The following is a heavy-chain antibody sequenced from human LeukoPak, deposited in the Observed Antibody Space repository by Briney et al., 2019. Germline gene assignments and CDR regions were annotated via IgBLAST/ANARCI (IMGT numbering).Heavy chain of an antibody. D-gene: IGHD2-15*01. J-gene: IGHJ4*02. Sequence: GESLKISCRGSGFSLTTYGIDWVRQTPGKGLEWIGIIYLGDSDTRYSPPFQGQVTISGDKSINTAYVHWSNLKASDTAMYYCARRACSGDSCLDYWGQGTLATVSS. CDR2: IYLGDSDT. V-gene: IGHV5-51*01. CDR1: GFSLTTYG. CDR3: ARRACSGDSCLDY.